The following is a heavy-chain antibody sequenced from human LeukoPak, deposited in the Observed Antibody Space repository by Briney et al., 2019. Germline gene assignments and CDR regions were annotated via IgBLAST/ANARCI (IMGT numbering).Heavy chain of an antibody. CDR3: ARGRIAAAGAFDY. CDR1: GGTFSSYA. D-gene: IGHD6-13*01. Sequence: SVKVSCKASGGTFSSYAISWVRQAPGQGLEWMGRIIPILGIANYAQKFQGRVTITADKSTSTAYMELSSLRSEDTAVYYCARGRIAAAGAFDYWGQGTLVTVSS. V-gene: IGHV1-69*04. CDR2: IIPILGIA. J-gene: IGHJ4*02.